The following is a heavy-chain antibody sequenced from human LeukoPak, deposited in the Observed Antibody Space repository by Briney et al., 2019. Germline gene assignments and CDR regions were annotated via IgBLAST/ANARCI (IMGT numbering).Heavy chain of an antibody. V-gene: IGHV3-53*01. CDR2: IYSGGST. J-gene: IGHJ4*02. Sequence: PGGSLRLSCAASGFTVSSNYMSWVRQAPRKGLEWVSVIYSGGSTYYADSVKGRFTISRDNSKNTLYLQMNSLRAEDTAVYYCASSSSYDLNFDYWGQGTLVTVSS. CDR3: ASSSSYDLNFDY. D-gene: IGHD2-2*01. CDR1: GFTVSSNY.